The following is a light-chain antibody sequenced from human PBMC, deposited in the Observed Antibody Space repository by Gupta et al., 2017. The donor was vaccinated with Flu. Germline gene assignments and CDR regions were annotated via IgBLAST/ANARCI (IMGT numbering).Light chain of an antibody. CDR1: KDIRNY. V-gene: IGKV1-33*01. CDR2: DAS. Sequence: SSLFASVGDRGTTTRRGTKDIRNYLDRYEQKPRGAPKPLIYDASNGETGVRTRYSGWGRAIDVSFSISSRQQEDIGSYYCQQKDYLRTFTFGQGTKVEIK. CDR3: QQKDYLRTFT. J-gene: IGKJ3*01.